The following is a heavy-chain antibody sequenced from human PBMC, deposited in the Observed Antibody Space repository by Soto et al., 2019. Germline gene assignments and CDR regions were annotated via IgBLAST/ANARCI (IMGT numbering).Heavy chain of an antibody. V-gene: IGHV1-8*01. CDR1: GYIFTNYD. Sequence: GASVKVSCKASGYIFTNYDINWVRQATGQGLEWMGWMNPNSGNTGYAQKFQGRVTMTRNTSINTAYMELSSLKSEDTAVYYCARAPITMIRGLLSLGYWGQGTPVTVSP. CDR2: MNPNSGNT. CDR3: ARAPITMIRGLLSLGY. D-gene: IGHD3-10*01. J-gene: IGHJ4*02.